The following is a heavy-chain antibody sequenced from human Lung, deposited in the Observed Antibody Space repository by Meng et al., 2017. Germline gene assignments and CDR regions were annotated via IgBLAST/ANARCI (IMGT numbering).Heavy chain of an antibody. V-gene: IGHV4-4*02. Sequence: QLQLPGSGPRLVQPSGTLSLACAVSGDSITRTQWWSWLRQTPGKGLEWIGEISHSGSTVYRPSLQGRVSISLDKSNNEFSLKLTSVTAADTAVYYCARETLRELGLFHYWGQGILVTVSS. D-gene: IGHD1-7*01. CDR3: ARETLRELGLFHY. CDR2: ISHSGST. CDR1: GDSITRTQW. J-gene: IGHJ4*02.